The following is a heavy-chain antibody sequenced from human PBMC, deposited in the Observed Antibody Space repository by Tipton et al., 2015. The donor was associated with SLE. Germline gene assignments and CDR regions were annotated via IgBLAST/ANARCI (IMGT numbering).Heavy chain of an antibody. J-gene: IGHJ3*02. CDR1: GGSISSGDYY. V-gene: IGHV4-30-4*01. CDR3: ARGGDYYDSSGVDAFDI. CDR2: IYYSGST. Sequence: TLSLTCTVSGGSISSGDYYWSWIRQPPGKGLEWIGYIYYSGSTSYNPSLKSRVTISVDTSKNQFSLKLSSVTAADTAVYYCARGGDYYDSSGVDAFDIWGQGTMFTVSS. D-gene: IGHD3-22*01.